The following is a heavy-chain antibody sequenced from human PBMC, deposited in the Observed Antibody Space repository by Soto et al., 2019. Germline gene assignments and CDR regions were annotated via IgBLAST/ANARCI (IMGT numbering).Heavy chain of an antibody. D-gene: IGHD3-22*01. CDR1: GFTFSSYS. CDR3: ASMLVGEQRPLPPDRFDT. V-gene: IGHV3-21*01. Sequence: GGSLRLSCAASGFTFSSYSMNWVRQAPGKGLEWVSSISSSSSYIYYADSVKGRFIISRDNAKNSLYLQMNSLRAEDTAVYYGASMLVGEQRPLPPDRFDTWGQGTLATV. CDR2: ISSSSSYI. J-gene: IGHJ5*02.